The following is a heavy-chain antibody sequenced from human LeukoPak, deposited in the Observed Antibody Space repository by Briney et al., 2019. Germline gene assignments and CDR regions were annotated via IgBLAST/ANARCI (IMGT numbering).Heavy chain of an antibody. CDR2: ISGSGGST. V-gene: IGHV3-23*01. CDR1: GFTFSSYA. Sequence: GGSLRLSCAASGFTFSSYAMSWVRQAPGKGLEWVSAISGSGGSTYYADSVKGRFTISRDNSKNTLYLQMNSLRAEDTAVYYCAKDRGSGWTQDYFDYWGQGTLVTVSS. D-gene: IGHD6-19*01. J-gene: IGHJ4*02. CDR3: AKDRGSGWTQDYFDY.